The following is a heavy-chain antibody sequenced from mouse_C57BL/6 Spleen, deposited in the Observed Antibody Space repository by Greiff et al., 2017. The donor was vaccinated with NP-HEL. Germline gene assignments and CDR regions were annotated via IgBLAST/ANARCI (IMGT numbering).Heavy chain of an antibody. CDR1: GYSITSGYY. CDR2: ISYDGSN. J-gene: IGHJ2*01. V-gene: IGHV3-6*01. Sequence: VQLKESGPGLVKPSQSLSLTCSVTGYSITSGYYWNWIRQFPGNKLEWMGYISYDGSNNYNPSLKNRISITRDTSKNQFFLKLNSVTTEDTATYYCAREGILRLFDYWGQGTTLTVSS. CDR3: AREGILRLFDY. D-gene: IGHD1-2*01.